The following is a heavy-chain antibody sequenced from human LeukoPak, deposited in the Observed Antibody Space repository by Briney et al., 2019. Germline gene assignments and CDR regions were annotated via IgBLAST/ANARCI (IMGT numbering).Heavy chain of an antibody. CDR3: ARGPEQQLSWFDP. CDR2: IYYSGSA. CDR1: GGSISSSSYY. Sequence: SETLSLTCTVSGGSISSSSYYWGWIRQPPGKGLEWIGSIYYSGSAYYNPSLKSRVTISVDTSKNQFSLKLSSVTAADTAVYYCARGPEQQLSWFDPWGQGTLVTVSS. J-gene: IGHJ5*02. V-gene: IGHV4-39*01. D-gene: IGHD6-13*01.